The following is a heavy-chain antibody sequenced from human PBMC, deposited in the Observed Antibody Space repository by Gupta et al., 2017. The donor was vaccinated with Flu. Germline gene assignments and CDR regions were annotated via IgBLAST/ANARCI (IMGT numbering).Heavy chain of an antibody. CDR3: ARDIPGKRQEFDS. D-gene: IGHD2-21*01. V-gene: IGHV3-7*01. J-gene: IGHJ4*02. CDR2: INEDESVR. Sequence: FRTYWMSWVRQAAGKGLEWVSNINEDESVRNYVDSVKGRFTISRDNAKNSLYLQMNNLGAEETALYYCARDIPGKRQEFDSWGQGTLVTVSS. CDR1: FRTYW.